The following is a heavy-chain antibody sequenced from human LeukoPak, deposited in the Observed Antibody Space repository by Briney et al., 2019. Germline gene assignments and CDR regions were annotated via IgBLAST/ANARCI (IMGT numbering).Heavy chain of an antibody. J-gene: IGHJ4*02. CDR3: ATVGYYDILTGYYSPIDY. V-gene: IGHV3-53*01. D-gene: IGHD3-9*01. CDR1: GFTFSSYW. Sequence: PGGSLRLSCSDSGFTFSSYWMSWVRQAPGKGPEWVSVIYSGGSTYYADSVKGRFTISRDDSKNTLYLQMNSLRAEDTAVYYCATVGYYDILTGYYSPIDYWGQGTLVTVSS. CDR2: IYSGGST.